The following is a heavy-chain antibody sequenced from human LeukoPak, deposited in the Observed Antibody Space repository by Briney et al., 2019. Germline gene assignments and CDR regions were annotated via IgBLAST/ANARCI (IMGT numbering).Heavy chain of an antibody. D-gene: IGHD5-24*01. J-gene: IGHJ3*02. CDR2: INPNSGGT. Sequence: ASVTVSCTASGYTFTDNYMHWVRQAPGQGLELMGWINPNSGGTYYAQKFQGRVTMTRDTSISAACMEVISLTSDDTGVYYCARPRDGYNYEAFDIWGQGTMVTVSS. CDR3: ARPRDGYNYEAFDI. CDR1: GYTFTDNY. V-gene: IGHV1-2*02.